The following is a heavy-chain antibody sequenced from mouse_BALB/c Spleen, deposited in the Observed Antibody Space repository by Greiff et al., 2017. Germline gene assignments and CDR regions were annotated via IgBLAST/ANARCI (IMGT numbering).Heavy chain of an antibody. Sequence: EVQLVESGGGLVKPGGSLKLSCAASGFTFSSYAMSWVRQTPEKRLEWVATISSGGSYTYYPDSVKGRFTISRDNAKNTLYLQMSSLRSEDTAMYYCARRGDGSSYVGAMDYWGQGTSVTVSS. D-gene: IGHD1-1*01. J-gene: IGHJ4*01. V-gene: IGHV5-9-3*01. CDR3: ARRGDGSSYVGAMDY. CDR1: GFTFSSYA. CDR2: ISSGGSYT.